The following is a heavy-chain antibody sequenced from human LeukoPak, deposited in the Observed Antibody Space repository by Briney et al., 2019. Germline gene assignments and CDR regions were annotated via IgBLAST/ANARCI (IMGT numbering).Heavy chain of an antibody. Sequence: GGSLRLSCAASGFTFSSYAMHWVRQAPGKGLEWVAVISCDGSNKYYADSVKGRFTISRDNSKNTLYLQMNSLRAEDTAVYYCARGEQWLASEGFDYWGQGTLVTVSS. CDR2: ISCDGSNK. CDR3: ARGEQWLASEGFDY. CDR1: GFTFSSYA. V-gene: IGHV3-30-3*01. J-gene: IGHJ4*02. D-gene: IGHD6-19*01.